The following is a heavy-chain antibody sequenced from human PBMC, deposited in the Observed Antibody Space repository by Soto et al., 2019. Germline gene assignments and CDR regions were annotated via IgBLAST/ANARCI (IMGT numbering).Heavy chain of an antibody. V-gene: IGHV3-11*03. J-gene: IGHJ4*02. CDR1: GITLSDFY. CDR2: ISPGSNYR. CDR3: VRSAVSATPFYFDY. Sequence: PGGSLRLSCAASGITLSDFYMTWVRQAPGQGLEWLSYISPGSNYREYADSVKGRHIISRDNAKNSLYLQMNSLKTEDTAVYYCVRSAVSATPFYFDYWGQGTPVTVSS. D-gene: IGHD2-21*01.